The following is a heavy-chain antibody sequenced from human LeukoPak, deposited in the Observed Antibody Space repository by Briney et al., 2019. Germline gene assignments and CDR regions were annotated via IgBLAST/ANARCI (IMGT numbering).Heavy chain of an antibody. V-gene: IGHV3-23*01. CDR2: ISGSGGST. J-gene: IGHJ4*02. CDR3: AKVGYSSSGTNYFDY. CDR1: GFTFSSYA. Sequence: GGSLRLSCAASGFTFSSYAMSWVRQAPGKGLEWVSAISGSGGSTYYADSVKGRFTISRDNSKNTLYLQMNSLRAEDAAVYYCAKVGYSSSGTNYFDYWGQGTLVTVSS. D-gene: IGHD6-13*01.